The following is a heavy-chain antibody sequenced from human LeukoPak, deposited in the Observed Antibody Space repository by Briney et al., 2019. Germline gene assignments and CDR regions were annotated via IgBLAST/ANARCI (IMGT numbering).Heavy chain of an antibody. J-gene: IGHJ4*02. D-gene: IGHD3-10*02. CDR2: IYYTGST. CDR1: GGSTSDYY. CDR3: ARGGTLFTYFDS. Sequence: WDTLSLTCSVSGGSTSDYYWNWIRQPAGQGLEWLGRIYYTGSTAYNPSLESRLSMSLDTAKNQFSLKVTSVTAADTAVYYCARGGTLFTYFDSWGQGALVTVST. V-gene: IGHV4-4*07.